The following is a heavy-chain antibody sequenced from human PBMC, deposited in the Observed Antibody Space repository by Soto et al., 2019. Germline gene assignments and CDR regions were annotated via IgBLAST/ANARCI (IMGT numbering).Heavy chain of an antibody. Sequence: PSETLSLTCTVSGGSISSGDYYWSWIRQPPGKGLEWIGYIYYSGSTYYNPSLKSRVTISVDTSKNQFSLKLSSVTAADTAVYYCARDDYSSSSRHVFDYWGQGTLVTVSS. CDR2: IYYSGST. J-gene: IGHJ4*02. V-gene: IGHV4-30-4*01. CDR1: GGSISSGDYY. CDR3: ARDDYSSSSRHVFDY. D-gene: IGHD6-6*01.